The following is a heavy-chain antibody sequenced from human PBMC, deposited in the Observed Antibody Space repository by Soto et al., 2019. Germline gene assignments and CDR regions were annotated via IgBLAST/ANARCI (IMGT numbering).Heavy chain of an antibody. J-gene: IGHJ6*02. Sequence: QVQLVESGGGVVQPGRSLRLSCAASGFTFSSYGMHWVRQAPGKGLEWVAVIWYDGSNKYYADSVKGRFTISRDNSKNTLYLQINSLRAEDTAVYYCARDPLYQGGMDVWGQGTTVTVSS. CDR3: ARDPLYQGGMDV. D-gene: IGHD2-2*01. V-gene: IGHV3-33*01. CDR2: IWYDGSNK. CDR1: GFTFSSYG.